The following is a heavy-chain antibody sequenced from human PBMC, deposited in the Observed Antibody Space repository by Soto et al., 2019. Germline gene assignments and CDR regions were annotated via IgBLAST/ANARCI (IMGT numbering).Heavy chain of an antibody. CDR2: IWYDGSNK. CDR1: GFTFSSYG. D-gene: IGHD6-6*01. CDR3: ARDKRGRQLGILVY. V-gene: IGHV3-33*01. Sequence: GGSLRLSCAASGFTFSSYGMHWVRQAPGKGLEWVAVIWYDGSNKYYADSVKGRFTISRDNSKNTLYLQMNSLRAEDTAVYYCARDKRGRQLGILVYWGQGTLVTVSS. J-gene: IGHJ4*02.